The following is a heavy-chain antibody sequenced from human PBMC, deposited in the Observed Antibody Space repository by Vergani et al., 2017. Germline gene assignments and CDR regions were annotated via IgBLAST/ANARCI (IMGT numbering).Heavy chain of an antibody. D-gene: IGHD1-14*01. CDR2: INPNSGGT. Sequence: QVQLVQSGAEVKKPGASVKVSCKASGYTFTGYSMHWVRQAPGQGLEWMGWINPNSGGTNYAQKFQGRVTMTRDTSISTAYMELSRLRSDDTAVYYCASSNWNHVRPIYAFDIWGQGTMVTVSS. J-gene: IGHJ3*02. V-gene: IGHV1-2*02. CDR3: ASSNWNHVRPIYAFDI. CDR1: GYTFTGYS.